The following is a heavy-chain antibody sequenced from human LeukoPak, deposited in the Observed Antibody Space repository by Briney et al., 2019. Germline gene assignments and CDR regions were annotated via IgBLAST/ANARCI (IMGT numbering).Heavy chain of an antibody. CDR1: GFSFSNFA. V-gene: IGHV3-23*01. Sequence: GGSLRLSCAASGFSFSNFAMSWVRQAPGKGLVWVSGISGSGGTTYYADSMKGRFTISRDNSKSTLYLQMSSLRAEDTAVYYCAKTDGSGSFYNPSHFWGQGTLVTVSS. J-gene: IGHJ4*02. CDR2: ISGSGGTT. CDR3: AKTDGSGSFYNPSHF. D-gene: IGHD3-10*01.